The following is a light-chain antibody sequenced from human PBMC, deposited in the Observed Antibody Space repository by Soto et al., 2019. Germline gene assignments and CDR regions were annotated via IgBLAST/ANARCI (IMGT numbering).Light chain of an antibody. J-gene: IGLJ2*01. Sequence: QSVLTQPPSVSGAPGQRVTISCTGSTSNIGAGYDVHWYQQLPGTAPKLLIYANTNRPSGVTDRFSGSKSGTSASLAIPGLQAEDEADYYCKSYDISLSGSRVFGGGTKLTVL. CDR1: TSNIGAGYD. CDR3: KSYDISLSGSRV. CDR2: ANT. V-gene: IGLV1-40*01.